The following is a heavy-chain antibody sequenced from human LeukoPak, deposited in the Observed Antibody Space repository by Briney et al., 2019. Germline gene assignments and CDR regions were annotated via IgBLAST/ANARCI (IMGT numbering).Heavy chain of an antibody. CDR1: GYTFTNYG. CDR3: ARGLEPGPSLVS. CDR2: ISAKNHNA. V-gene: IGHV1-18*01. J-gene: IGHJ5*02. Sequence: GASVKVSCKASGYTFTNYGFSWVRQAPGQGLEWMGWISAKNHNAHYTQHFQGRVTLTTDTSTTTAYMELRSLRSDDTAVYYCARGLEPGPSLVSWGQGTLVTVSS.